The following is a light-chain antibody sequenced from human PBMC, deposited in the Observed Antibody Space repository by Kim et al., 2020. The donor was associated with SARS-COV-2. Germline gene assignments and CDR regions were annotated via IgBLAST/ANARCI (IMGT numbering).Light chain of an antibody. Sequence: QSVLTQPPSASGTPGQRVTISCSGSSSNIGNNYVSWHQQLQGTAPKLLIYRSNQRPSGVPDRFSGSKSGTSASLAISGLRSEDEADYYCAAWDDSLSANVVFGGGTQLTVL. CDR1: SSNIGNNY. CDR2: RSN. CDR3: AAWDDSLSANVV. J-gene: IGLJ2*01. V-gene: IGLV1-47*01.